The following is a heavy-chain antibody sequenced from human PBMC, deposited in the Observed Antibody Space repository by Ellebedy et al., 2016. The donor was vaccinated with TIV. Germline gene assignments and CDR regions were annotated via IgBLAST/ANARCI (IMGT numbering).Heavy chain of an antibody. D-gene: IGHD5-12*01. J-gene: IGHJ4*02. CDR2: INHSGST. V-gene: IGHV4-34*01. CDR1: GGSFSGYY. CDR3: AREGHSGYAFDY. Sequence: SETLSLTCAVYGGSFSGYYWSWIRQPPGKGLEWIGEINHSGSTNYNPSLKSRVTVSVDTSKNQFSLKLSSVTAADTAVYYCAREGHSGYAFDYWGQGTLVTVSS.